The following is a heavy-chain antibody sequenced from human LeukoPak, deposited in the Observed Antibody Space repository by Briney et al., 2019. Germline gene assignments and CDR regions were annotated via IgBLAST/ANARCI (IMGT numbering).Heavy chain of an antibody. D-gene: IGHD4-17*01. Sequence: SETLSLTCTVSGGSISRSSYCWGWIRQPPGKGLEWIGTIYYSGSTYYNPSLKSRVTISVDTSTNHFSLRLTSVTAADTAVYYCTRRGTYGDYVDYWGLGTLVTVSS. CDR1: GGSISRSSYC. CDR2: IYYSGST. CDR3: TRRGTYGDYVDY. J-gene: IGHJ4*02. V-gene: IGHV4-39*02.